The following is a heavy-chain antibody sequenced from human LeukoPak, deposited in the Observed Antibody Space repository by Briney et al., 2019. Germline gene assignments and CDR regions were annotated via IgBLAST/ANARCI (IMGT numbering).Heavy chain of an antibody. CDR3: ARGRFESNGDYDY. J-gene: IGHJ4*02. D-gene: IGHD4-11*01. CDR2: IKRDGSEF. V-gene: IGHV3-7*01. Sequence: PGGSLRLSCTASGFTFSNYVMSWVRQTPGKGLEWVGNIKRDGSEFYFVDSVNGRFTISRDNAKNSVYLQMNSLRAEDTAVYYCARGRFESNGDYDYWGQGTLVIVSS. CDR1: GFTFSNYV.